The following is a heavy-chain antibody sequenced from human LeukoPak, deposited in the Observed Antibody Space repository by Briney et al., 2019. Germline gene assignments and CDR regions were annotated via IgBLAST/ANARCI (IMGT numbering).Heavy chain of an antibody. D-gene: IGHD6-13*01. V-gene: IGHV4-59*01. CDR1: GGSISSYF. J-gene: IGHJ4*02. Sequence: PSETLSLTCTVSGGSISSYFWSWIRQPPGKEPECIGYIYNSGSTKYNPSLKSRVTISVDTSKNQFSLKLSSVATADTAVYYCATSIAAAGTLDYWCQGTLVTVSS. CDR3: ATSIAAAGTLDY. CDR2: IYNSGST.